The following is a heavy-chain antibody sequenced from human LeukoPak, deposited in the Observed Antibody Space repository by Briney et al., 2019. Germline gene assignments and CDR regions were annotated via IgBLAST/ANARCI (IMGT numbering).Heavy chain of an antibody. Sequence: GGSLRLSCAASGFTFSSYSMNWVRQAPGKGLEWVSYISSSSSTIYYADSVKGRFAISRDNAKNSLYLQMNSLRAEDTAVYYCARDIYYDSSGYYGSVYWGQGTLVTVSS. D-gene: IGHD3-22*01. CDR1: GFTFSSYS. J-gene: IGHJ4*02. V-gene: IGHV3-48*04. CDR2: ISSSSSTI. CDR3: ARDIYYDSSGYYGSVY.